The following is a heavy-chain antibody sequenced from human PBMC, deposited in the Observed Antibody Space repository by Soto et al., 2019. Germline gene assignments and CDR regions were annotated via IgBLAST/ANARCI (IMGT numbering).Heavy chain of an antibody. V-gene: IGHV4-39*01. D-gene: IGHD2-2*03. J-gene: IGHJ6*02. CDR1: GGSVSSSSYS. CDR2: IYSSENT. Sequence: SETLSLTGTLSGGSVSSSSYSWGWIRQSPGKGLEWIGTIYSSENTYYNPSLLSRVTISVDTSKNEFSLRLGSVTAADTAVYYCARLNGYCISTNCHGYYGMDVWGQGTTVT. CDR3: ARLNGYCISTNCHGYYGMDV.